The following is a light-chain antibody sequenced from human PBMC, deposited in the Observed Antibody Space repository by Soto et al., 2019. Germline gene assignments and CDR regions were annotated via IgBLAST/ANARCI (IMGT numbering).Light chain of an antibody. CDR2: DAS. CDR3: QQYGSSPLT. V-gene: IGKV3-20*01. J-gene: IGKJ4*01. Sequence: EIVFTYSPVTLSFSPVERATLSCRARQSVSSNYFAWYQQKPGQAPRLVIYDASRRATGIPDRFSGSGSGTDFTLTISRLEPEDFAVYYCQQYGSSPLTFGGGTKVDIK. CDR1: QSVSSNY.